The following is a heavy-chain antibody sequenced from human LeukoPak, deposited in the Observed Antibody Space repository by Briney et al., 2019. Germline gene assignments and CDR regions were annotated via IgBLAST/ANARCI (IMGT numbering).Heavy chain of an antibody. Sequence: GGSLRLSCAASGFTFDDYAMHWVRQAPGKGLEWVSGISWNSGSIGYADSVKGRVTISRDNAKNSLYLQMNSLRAEDTALYYCAASYCGGDCYFPLDYWGQGTLVTVSS. V-gene: IGHV3-9*01. CDR2: ISWNSGSI. J-gene: IGHJ4*02. CDR3: AASYCGGDCYFPLDY. D-gene: IGHD2-21*02. CDR1: GFTFDDYA.